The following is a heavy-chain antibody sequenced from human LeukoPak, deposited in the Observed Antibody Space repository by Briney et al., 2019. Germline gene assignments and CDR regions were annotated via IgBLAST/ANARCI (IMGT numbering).Heavy chain of an antibody. V-gene: IGHV1-24*01. D-gene: IGHD3-10*01. CDR2: FDPEDGET. J-gene: IGHJ6*02. CDR3: ATDHYGSGSYYYYYGMDV. CDR1: GYTLTELS. Sequence: ASVTVSCKVSGYTLTELSMHWVRQAPGKGLEWMGGFDPEDGETIYAQKFQGRVTMTEDTSTDTAYMELSSLRSEDTAVYYCATDHYGSGSYYYYYGMDVWGQGTTVTVSS.